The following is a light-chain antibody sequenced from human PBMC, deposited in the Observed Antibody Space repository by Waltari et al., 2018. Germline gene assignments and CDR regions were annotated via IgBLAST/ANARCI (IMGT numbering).Light chain of an antibody. J-gene: IGLJ3*02. CDR1: SSNIGANYD. Sequence: QSVLTQPPPVSGAPGQRVTISCTGSSSNIGANYDVHSYQQLPGTAPKLLICDNNNRPSGVPDRFSGSKSGTSASLAITGLQADDEADYYCQSYDRSLSAWVFGGGTKVTVL. CDR3: QSYDRSLSAWV. CDR2: DNN. V-gene: IGLV1-40*01.